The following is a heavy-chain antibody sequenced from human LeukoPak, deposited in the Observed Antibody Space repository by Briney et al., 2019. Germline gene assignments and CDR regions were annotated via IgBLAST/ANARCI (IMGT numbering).Heavy chain of an antibody. CDR3: ATALPLHRGYWVDAFDI. D-gene: IGHD5-12*01. J-gene: IGHJ3*02. V-gene: IGHV1-69*05. CDR1: GGTFSSYA. Sequence: ASVKVSCKASGGTFSSYAISWVRQAPGQGLEWMGGIIPIFGTANYAQKFQCRVTITTDESTSTAYMELSSLRSEDTAVYYCATALPLHRGYWVDAFDIWGQGTMVTVSS. CDR2: IIPIFGTA.